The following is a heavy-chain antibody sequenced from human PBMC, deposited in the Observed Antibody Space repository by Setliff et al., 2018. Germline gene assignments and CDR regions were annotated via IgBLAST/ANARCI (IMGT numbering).Heavy chain of an antibody. J-gene: IGHJ3*01. V-gene: IGHV1-3*01. CDR1: GNRFTNYA. CDR2: INATNGNT. CDR3: RATRGPFDR. Sequence: ASVKVSCKASGNRFTNYAFHWVRQAPGQSLEWVGRINATNGNTKYSEKYQARLTITGDTSANTVYMELGSLRSEDTATYYCRATRGPFDRWGQGTKVTVSS.